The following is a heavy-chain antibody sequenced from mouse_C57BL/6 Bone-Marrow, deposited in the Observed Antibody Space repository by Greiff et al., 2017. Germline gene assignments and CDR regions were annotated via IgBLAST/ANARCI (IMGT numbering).Heavy chain of an antibody. D-gene: IGHD2-1*01. CDR2: IDPSDSYT. Sequence: QVQLQQPGAELVMPGASVKLSCKASGYTFTSYWMHWVKQRPGQGLEWIGEIDPSDSYTNYNQKFKGKSTLTVDKSSSTAYMQLSSLTFADTAVYYCARAGYYGNYGFAYWGQGTLVTVSA. CDR3: ARAGYYGNYGFAY. V-gene: IGHV1-69*01. J-gene: IGHJ3*01. CDR1: GYTFTSYW.